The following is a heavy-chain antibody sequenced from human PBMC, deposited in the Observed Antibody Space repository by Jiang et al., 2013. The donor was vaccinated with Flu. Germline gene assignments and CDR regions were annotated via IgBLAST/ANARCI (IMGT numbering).Heavy chain of an antibody. J-gene: IGHJ3*02. V-gene: IGHV4-59*01. CDR2: IYYSGST. Sequence: GPGLVKPSETLFLTCTVSGGSISSYYWSWIRQPPGKGLEWIGYIYYSGSTNYNPSLKSRVTISVDTSKNQFSLKLSSVTAADTAVYYCARPYTEADAFDIWGQGTMVTVSS. D-gene: IGHD2-2*02. CDR3: ARPYTEADAFDI. CDR1: GGSISSYY.